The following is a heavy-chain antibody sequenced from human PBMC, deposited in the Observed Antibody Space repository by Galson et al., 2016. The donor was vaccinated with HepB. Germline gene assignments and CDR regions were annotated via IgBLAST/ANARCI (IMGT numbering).Heavy chain of an antibody. D-gene: IGHD4-11*01. CDR1: GASITSYY. J-gene: IGHJ6*02. CDR3: ARRPLPDSRKDDYSSEYSYYGMDV. Sequence: SETLSLTCSVSGASITSYYWTWIRQSPGKALEWVGDIFYGGGTRYNASLQSRVTISADMPKNQVFLKLTSVTAADTAVYYCARRPLPDSRKDDYSSEYSYYGMDVWGQGTTVTVSS. CDR2: IFYGGGT. V-gene: IGHV4-59*08.